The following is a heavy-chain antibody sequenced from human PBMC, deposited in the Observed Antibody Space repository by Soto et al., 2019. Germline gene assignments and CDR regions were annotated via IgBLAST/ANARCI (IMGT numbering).Heavy chain of an antibody. J-gene: IGHJ4*02. V-gene: IGHV4-59*01. CDR2: AYNSGST. Sequence: SETPVLTCTVSGGSISSNYWTWIRQPPGKGLEWIGYAYNSGSTNYNPSLKSRVTISEDTSKSQFSLKVNSMTAADTAVYYCARYRREAVAGYTLDNWGQGILVTVSS. CDR3: ARYRREAVAGYTLDN. D-gene: IGHD6-13*01. CDR1: GGSISSNY.